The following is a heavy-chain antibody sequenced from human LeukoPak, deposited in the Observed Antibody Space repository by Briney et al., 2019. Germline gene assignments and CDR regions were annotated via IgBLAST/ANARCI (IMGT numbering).Heavy chain of an antibody. J-gene: IGHJ4*02. CDR2: IYTSGST. CDR1: GGSTSSGSYY. CDR3: ARERYLGSTSCYTRVHYFDY. V-gene: IGHV4-61*02. D-gene: IGHD2-2*02. Sequence: SETLSLTCTVSGGSTSSGSYYWSWIRQPAGKGLEWIGRIYTSGSTNYNPSLKSRVTISVDTSKNQFSLKLSSVTAADTAVYYCARERYLGSTSCYTRVHYFDYWGQGTLVTVSS.